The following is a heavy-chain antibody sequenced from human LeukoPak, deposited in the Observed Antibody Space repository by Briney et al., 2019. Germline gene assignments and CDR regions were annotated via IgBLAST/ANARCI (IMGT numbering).Heavy chain of an antibody. V-gene: IGHV1-69*05. D-gene: IGHD3-16*01. J-gene: IGHJ4*02. CDR2: IIPIFGTA. CDR3: ASTASAAWGPTPFDL. Sequence: ASVKVSCKASGGTFSSYAISWVRQAPGQGLERMGGIIPIFGTANYAQKFQGRVTITTDESTSTAYMELSSLRSEDTAVYYCASTASAAWGPTPFDLWGQGTLVTVSS. CDR1: GGTFSSYA.